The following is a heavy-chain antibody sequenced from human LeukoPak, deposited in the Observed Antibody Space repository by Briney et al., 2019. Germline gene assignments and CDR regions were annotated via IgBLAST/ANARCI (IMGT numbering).Heavy chain of an antibody. CDR2: FDPEDGET. CDR3: ATDTGGGYIFSDGDTAMVPGY. V-gene: IGHV1-24*01. J-gene: IGHJ4*02. CDR1: GYTLTELS. D-gene: IGHD5-18*01. Sequence: ASVKVSCKVSGYTLTELSMHWVRQAPGKGLEWMGGFDPEDGETIYAQKFQGRVTMTEDTSTDTAYMELSSLRSEDTAVYYCATDTGGGYIFSDGDTAMVPGYWGQGTLVTVSS.